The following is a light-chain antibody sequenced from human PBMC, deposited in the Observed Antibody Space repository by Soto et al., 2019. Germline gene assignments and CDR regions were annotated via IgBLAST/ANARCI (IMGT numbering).Light chain of an antibody. CDR3: QQYGGSPYT. J-gene: IGKJ2*01. Sequence: EIVLTQSPGTLSLSPGERVTLSCRASQSVSSNYLVWYQQKPGQAPRLLIYGASTRATGIPDRFSGSGSGTDFTLTISRLEPEDFAVYYCQQYGGSPYTFGQGTKLEIK. V-gene: IGKV3-20*01. CDR1: QSVSSNY. CDR2: GAS.